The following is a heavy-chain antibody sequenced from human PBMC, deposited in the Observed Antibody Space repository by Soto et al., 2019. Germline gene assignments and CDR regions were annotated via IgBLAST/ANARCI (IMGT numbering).Heavy chain of an antibody. V-gene: IGHV4-30-2*01. CDR1: GGSISGTTYS. Sequence: SETLSLTCAVSGGSISGTTYSWSWIRQPPGKGLEWIGYIYDSGNTYYNPSLKSQFSISVDRSKNQFSLKLSSVTAADTAVYFCARGQGAAAGHSNFDYWGQGALVTVSS. J-gene: IGHJ4*02. CDR2: IYDSGNT. CDR3: ARGQGAAAGHSNFDY. D-gene: IGHD6-13*01.